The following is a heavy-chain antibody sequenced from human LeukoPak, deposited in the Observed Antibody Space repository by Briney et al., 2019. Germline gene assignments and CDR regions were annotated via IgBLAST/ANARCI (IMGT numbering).Heavy chain of an antibody. Sequence: ASVKVPCKASGYTFTGYYMHWVRQAPGQGLEWMGWINPNSGGTNYAQKFQGRVTMTRDTSISTAYMELSRLRSDDTAVYYCARVGIQYCSGGSCYRTAFDYWGQGTLVTVSS. CDR3: ARVGIQYCSGGSCYRTAFDY. V-gene: IGHV1-2*02. D-gene: IGHD2-15*01. J-gene: IGHJ4*02. CDR1: GYTFTGYY. CDR2: INPNSGGT.